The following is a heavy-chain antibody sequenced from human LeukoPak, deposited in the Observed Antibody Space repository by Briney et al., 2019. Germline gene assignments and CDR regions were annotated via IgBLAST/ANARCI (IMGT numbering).Heavy chain of an antibody. CDR1: GVSISSDGYY. D-gene: IGHD3-9*01. V-gene: IGHV4-31*03. CDR2: ISYSGGT. Sequence: SQTLSLTCTVSGVSISSDGYYWSWVRPHPEKGLVWTGYISYSGGTLYNPSLKSRVAISIDTSKNQFSLRLRSVTAADTAVYYCAEDRGLVGERYSYQFYGMDVWGQGTAVTVSS. CDR3: AEDRGLVGERYSYQFYGMDV. J-gene: IGHJ6*01.